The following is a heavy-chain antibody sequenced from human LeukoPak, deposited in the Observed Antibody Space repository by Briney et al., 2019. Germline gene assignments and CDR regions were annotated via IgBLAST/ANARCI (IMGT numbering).Heavy chain of an antibody. J-gene: IGHJ4*02. D-gene: IGHD2-2*01. CDR2: ISGNNDNP. CDR1: GYTFSNFG. Sequence: RASVKVSFKASGYTFSNFGISWVRQAPGQGLEWMGWISGNNDNPNYGQKFQGRLTVTTDSSTSTAYMELRNLRSDDTAVYYCARDGTSTDDYWGQGTLVTVSS. CDR3: ARDGTSTDDY. V-gene: IGHV1-18*01.